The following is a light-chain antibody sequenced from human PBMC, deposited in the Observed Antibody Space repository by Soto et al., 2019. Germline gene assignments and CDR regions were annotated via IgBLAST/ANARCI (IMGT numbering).Light chain of an antibody. V-gene: IGKV3-11*01. CDR1: QSVSSY. J-gene: IGKJ3*01. Sequence: EIVLTQSPATLSLSPGERATLSCRASQSVSSYLAWYQQKPGQAPRLLIYDASNRATGIPARFSGSGSGTDFTLTISSLEHEDFAVYYCQQRSSWLFTFGPGTKVDIK. CDR3: QQRSSWLFT. CDR2: DAS.